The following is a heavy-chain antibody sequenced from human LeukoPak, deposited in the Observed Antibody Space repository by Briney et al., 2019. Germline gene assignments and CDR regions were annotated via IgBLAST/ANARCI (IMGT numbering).Heavy chain of an antibody. CDR1: GGTFSSYA. V-gene: IGHV1-69*13. D-gene: IGHD2-2*01. CDR3: ASGRCSSTSCPLGY. CDR2: IIPIFGTA. Sequence: SVTVSFTASGGTFSSYAISWVRQAPGQGLEWMGGIIPIFGTANYAQKFQGRVTITADESTSTAYMELSSLRSEDTAVYYCASGRCSSTSCPLGYWGQGTLVTVSS. J-gene: IGHJ4*02.